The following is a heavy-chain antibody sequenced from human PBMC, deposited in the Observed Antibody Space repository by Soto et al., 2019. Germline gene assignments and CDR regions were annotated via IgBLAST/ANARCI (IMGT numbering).Heavy chain of an antibody. J-gene: IGHJ6*01. Sequence: SETLSLTCTVSGGSLSSGGYSWSWIRQHPGKGLDLSGYIYYRCSTYYKPSIKSLVNISGDKYKNQFSLKLSSVNAAETDGYYCARDRIAEYLYPEDYGMGVSRQGTTATVSS. CDR1: GGSLSSGGYS. CDR3: ARDRIAEYLYPEDYGMGV. V-gene: IGHV4-31*01. CDR2: IYYRCST. D-gene: IGHD2-8*01.